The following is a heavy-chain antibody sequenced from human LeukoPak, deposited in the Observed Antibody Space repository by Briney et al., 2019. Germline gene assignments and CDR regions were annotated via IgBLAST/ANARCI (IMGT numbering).Heavy chain of an antibody. D-gene: IGHD2-2*02. CDR3: ARIVVPAAIHPLHDAFGT. V-gene: IGHV4-31*03. CDR2: IYYSGST. J-gene: IGHJ3*02. Sequence: SETLSLTCTVSGGSISSGGYYWSWIRQHPGKGLEWIGYIYYSGSTYYNPSLKSRVTISVDTSKNQFSLKLSSVTAADTAVYYCARIVVPAAIHPLHDAFGTWGQGTMVTVSS. CDR1: GGSISSGGYY.